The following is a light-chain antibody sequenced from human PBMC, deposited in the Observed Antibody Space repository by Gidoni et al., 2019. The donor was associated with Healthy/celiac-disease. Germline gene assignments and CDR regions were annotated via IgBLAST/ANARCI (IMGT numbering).Light chain of an antibody. V-gene: IGKV1-39*01. Sequence: DIQMTQSPSSLSASVGARVTITCRESQSISSYLNWYQQKPGKAPKLLIYAASSLQSGFPSRFSGSGSGTDFTLTISRLQPEDFATYYCQQSYSTPITFGQGTRLEIK. CDR1: QSISSY. CDR3: QQSYSTPIT. J-gene: IGKJ5*01. CDR2: AAS.